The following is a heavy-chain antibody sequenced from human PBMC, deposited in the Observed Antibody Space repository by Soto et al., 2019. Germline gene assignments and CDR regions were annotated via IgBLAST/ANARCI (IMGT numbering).Heavy chain of an antibody. CDR2: INPSGGST. D-gene: IGHD6-13*01. CDR1: GYTFTSYY. J-gene: IGHJ4*02. CDR3: ARKRAAGILEYYFDY. Sequence: ASVKVSCKASGYTFTSYYMHWVRQAPGQGLEWMGIINPSGGSTSYAQKFQGRVTMTRDTSTSTVYMELSSLRSEDTAVYYCARKRAAGILEYYFDYWGQGTLVTVSS. V-gene: IGHV1-46*03.